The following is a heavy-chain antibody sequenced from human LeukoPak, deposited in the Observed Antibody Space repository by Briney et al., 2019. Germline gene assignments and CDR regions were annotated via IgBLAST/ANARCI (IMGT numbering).Heavy chain of an antibody. CDR2: ISAYNGNT. J-gene: IGHJ4*02. V-gene: IGHV1-18*01. D-gene: IGHD6-13*01. CDR1: GYTFTSYG. CDR3: ARDLRVVAAAGIYVY. Sequence: ASVKVSCKASGYTFTSYGISWVRQAPGQGLEWMGWISAYNGNTNYAQKLQGRVTMTTDTSTSTAYMELRSLRSDDTVVYYCARDLRVVAAAGIYVYWGQGTLVTVSS.